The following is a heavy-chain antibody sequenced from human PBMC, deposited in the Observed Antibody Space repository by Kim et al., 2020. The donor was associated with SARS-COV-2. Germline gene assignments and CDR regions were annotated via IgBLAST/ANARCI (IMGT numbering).Heavy chain of an antibody. Sequence: GGSLRLSCAASGFTFSSYSMHWVRQAPGKGLVWVSSINSDGSSTSNADSVKGRFTTSRDNAKNTLYLQMNSLRAEDTAVYYCARDGAAAAHFDYWGQGT. CDR2: INSDGSST. J-gene: IGHJ4*02. CDR3: ARDGAAAAHFDY. CDR1: GFTFSSYS. D-gene: IGHD6-13*01. V-gene: IGHV3-74*01.